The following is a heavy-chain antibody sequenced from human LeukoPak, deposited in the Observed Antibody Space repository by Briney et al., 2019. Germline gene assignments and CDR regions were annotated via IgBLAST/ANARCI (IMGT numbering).Heavy chain of an antibody. D-gene: IGHD6-19*01. Sequence: ASVKVSCKASGYSFTGYYMHWVRQAPGQGLERMGGINPNSGGTDYAQKFQGRVTMTRDTSISTAYMELSRVTSDDTAVYYCARDSGDSSGWYPYDYWGQGTLVTVSS. CDR3: ARDSGDSSGWYPYDY. CDR2: INPNSGGT. V-gene: IGHV1-2*02. J-gene: IGHJ4*02. CDR1: GYSFTGYY.